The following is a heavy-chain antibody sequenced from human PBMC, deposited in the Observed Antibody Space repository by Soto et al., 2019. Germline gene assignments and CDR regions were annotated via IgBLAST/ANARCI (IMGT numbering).Heavy chain of an antibody. V-gene: IGHV3-15*01. D-gene: IGHD6-13*01. J-gene: IGHJ4*02. CDR3: TTDALIAAAGFDY. CDR1: GFTFSNAW. Sequence: PGGSLRLSCSASGFTFSNAWMSWVRQAPGKGLEWVGRIKSKTDGGTTDYAAPVKGRFTISRDDSKNTLYLQMNSLKTEDTAVYYCTTDALIAAAGFDYWGQGTLVTSPQ. CDR2: IKSKTDGGTT.